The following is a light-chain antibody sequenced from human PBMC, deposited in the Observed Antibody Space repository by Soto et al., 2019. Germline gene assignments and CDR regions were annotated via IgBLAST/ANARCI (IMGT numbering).Light chain of an antibody. CDR2: AAS. V-gene: IGKV1-39*01. CDR1: QSISSY. J-gene: IGKJ2*01. CDR3: QQSYSTPYT. Sequence: DIQVTNSPSSLSASVRDRVTITCRASQSISSYLNWYQQKPGKAPKLLIYAASSLQSGVPSRFSGSGSGTDFTLTISSLQPEDFATYYCQQSYSTPYTFGQGTKVDIK.